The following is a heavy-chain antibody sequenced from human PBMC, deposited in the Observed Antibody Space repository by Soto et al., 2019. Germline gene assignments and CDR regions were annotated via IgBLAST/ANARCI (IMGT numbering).Heavy chain of an antibody. CDR3: ARLTIFSFNWFDP. CDR1: GGSISSGDYY. CDR2: IYYSGST. V-gene: IGHV4-30-4*01. D-gene: IGHD3-9*01. Sequence: PSETLSLTCTVSGGSISSGDYYWSWIRQPPGKGLEWIGYIYYSGSTYYNPSLKSRVTISVDTSKNQFSLKLSSVTAADTAVYYCARLTIFSFNWFDPWGQGTLVTVSS. J-gene: IGHJ5*02.